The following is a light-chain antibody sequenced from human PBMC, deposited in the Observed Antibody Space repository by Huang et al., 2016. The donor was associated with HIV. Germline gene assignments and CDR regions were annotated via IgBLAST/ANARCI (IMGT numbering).Light chain of an antibody. Sequence: EIVMTQSPGTLSVSPGEGVTLSCRASQSIRTDLSWYQQKPGQAPRLRMYGASTRATGIPARFSGSGSGTDFTLSISSLQSEDFAVYYCQKYNNWPITFGQGTRLEIK. CDR3: QKYNNWPIT. J-gene: IGKJ5*01. CDR2: GAS. CDR1: QSIRTD. V-gene: IGKV3-15*01.